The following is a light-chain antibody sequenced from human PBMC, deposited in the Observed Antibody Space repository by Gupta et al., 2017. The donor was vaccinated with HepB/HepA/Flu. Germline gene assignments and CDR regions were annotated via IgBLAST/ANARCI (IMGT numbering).Light chain of an antibody. CDR2: RAS. CDR1: QPITNNL. V-gene: IGKV3-20*01. J-gene: IGKJ1*01. CDR3: QQYASPPTT. Sequence: EIVLKPSPATLSLSPGARATLSCRASQPITNNLLAWYQQKVGQPPRLLIYRASTRSSDIPDRFTGSGSGTDFTLTINRVEPGDVGVYYCQQYASPPTTFGQGTKVE.